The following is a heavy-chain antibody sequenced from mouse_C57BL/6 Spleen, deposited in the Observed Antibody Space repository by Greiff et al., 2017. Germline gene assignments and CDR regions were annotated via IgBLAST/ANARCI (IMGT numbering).Heavy chain of an antibody. Sequence: QVQLKESGAELVKPGASVKISCKASGYAFSSYGMNWVKQRPGKGLEWIGQIYPGDGDTNYNGKFKGKATLTADKSSSTAYMQLSSLTSEDSAVYFCARLPPKYCAMDYWGQGTSVTVSS. D-gene: IGHD1-3*01. V-gene: IGHV1-80*01. CDR3: ARLPPKYCAMDY. CDR2: IYPGDGDT. CDR1: GYAFSSYG. J-gene: IGHJ4*01.